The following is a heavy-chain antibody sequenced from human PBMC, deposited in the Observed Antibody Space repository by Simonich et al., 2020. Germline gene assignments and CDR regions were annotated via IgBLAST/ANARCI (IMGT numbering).Heavy chain of an antibody. CDR1: GYTFTGYY. J-gene: IGHJ4*02. V-gene: IGHV1-2*02. D-gene: IGHD1-1*01. CDR3: ASSKRGYNWNDFDY. CDR2: INPKRGGT. Sequence: QVQLVQSGAEVKKPGASVKVSCKASGYTFTGYYMHWVRQAPGQGLDGLGWINPKRGGTNYEQNVKGRVTMTRDTSISTAYMELSRLRSDDTAVYYCASSKRGYNWNDFDYWGQGTLVTVSS.